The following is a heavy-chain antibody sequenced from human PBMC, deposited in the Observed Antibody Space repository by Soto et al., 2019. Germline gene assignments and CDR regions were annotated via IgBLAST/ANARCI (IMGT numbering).Heavy chain of an antibody. CDR1: GFTFGDYW. CDR3: VREGDSGFFS. J-gene: IGHJ5*02. CDR2: TKQDESEK. V-gene: IGHV3-7*01. Sequence: EVQLVESGGGLVQPGGSPRLSCATSGFTFGDYWMSWVRQAPGKRLEWVANTKQDESEKYYVGSVKGRFTISRDNAKNSLYLQMNSLRAEDPAVYFCVREGDSGFFSWGQGTLVTVSS. D-gene: IGHD6-25*01.